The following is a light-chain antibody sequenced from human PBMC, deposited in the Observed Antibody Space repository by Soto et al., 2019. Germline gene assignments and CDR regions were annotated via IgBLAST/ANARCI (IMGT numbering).Light chain of an antibody. Sequence: EIVMTQSPAILSLSSGERATLSCRASQSVDSSLAWYQQTPGQAPRLLIHGASTKAPGVPARFSGSGPGTEFTLTISSLQSEDFAVYYCQQYYKWPRTFGQRTKVDIK. CDR1: QSVDSS. CDR3: QQYYKWPRT. V-gene: IGKV3-15*01. J-gene: IGKJ1*01. CDR2: GAS.